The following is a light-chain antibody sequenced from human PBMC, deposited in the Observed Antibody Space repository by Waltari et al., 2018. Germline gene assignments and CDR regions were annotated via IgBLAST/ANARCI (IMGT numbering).Light chain of an antibody. J-gene: IGLJ3*02. CDR2: EVS. Sequence: QSALTQPPSASGSPGQSVTISCTGTSGDVGGYKYFSWYQQHPGKAPKLMIYEVSKRPSGVPDRFSGSKSGNTASLTVSGLQAEDEADYYCSSYAGSDNLVFGGGTKLTVL. CDR3: SSYAGSDNLV. V-gene: IGLV2-8*01. CDR1: SGDVGGYKY.